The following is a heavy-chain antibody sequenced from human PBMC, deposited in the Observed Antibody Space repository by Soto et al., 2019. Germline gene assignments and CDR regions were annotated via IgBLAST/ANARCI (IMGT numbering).Heavy chain of an antibody. V-gene: IGHV4-30-2*01. J-gene: IGHJ6*02. CDR3: SRGSLLDGMDV. D-gene: IGHD3-10*01. Sequence: SETLSLTCTVSGGSISSGGYSWNWIRQPPGKGLEWIGYIYHTGSTYYNPSLKSRVTISVDRSKNQFSLNLSSVTAADTAVYYCSRGSLLDGMDVWGQGTTVTVSS. CDR2: IYHTGST. CDR1: GGSISSGGYS.